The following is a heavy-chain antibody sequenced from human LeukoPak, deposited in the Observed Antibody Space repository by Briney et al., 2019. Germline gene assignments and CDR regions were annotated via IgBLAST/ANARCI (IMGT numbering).Heavy chain of an antibody. CDR1: GFTFSSYG. D-gene: IGHD4-17*01. J-gene: IGHJ3*02. CDR3: ARDPGDYVGNDAFDI. CDR2: IWYDGSNK. V-gene: IGHV3-33*01. Sequence: PGGSLRLSCAASGFTFSSYGMHWVRQAPGKGLEWVAVIWYDGSNKYYADSVKGRFTVSRDNSKNTVYLQMNSLRAEDTAVYYCARDPGDYVGNDAFDIWGQGTMATVSS.